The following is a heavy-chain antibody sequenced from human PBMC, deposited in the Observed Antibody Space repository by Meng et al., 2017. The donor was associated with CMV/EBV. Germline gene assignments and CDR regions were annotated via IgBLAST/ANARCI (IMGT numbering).Heavy chain of an antibody. J-gene: IGHJ5*02. CDR3: AREIVVVPAAIDNWFDP. D-gene: IGHD2-2*02. CDR2: IYTSGST. Sequence: SWTLAIPFMATCCSFVCYYWRGTRRPAGKVLELIGRIYTSGSTNYNPSLNSRVTMSVDPSKNQFSLKLSSVTAADTAVYYCAREIVVVPAAIDNWFDPWGQGTLVTVSS. V-gene: IGHV4-4*07. CDR1: CCSFVCYY.